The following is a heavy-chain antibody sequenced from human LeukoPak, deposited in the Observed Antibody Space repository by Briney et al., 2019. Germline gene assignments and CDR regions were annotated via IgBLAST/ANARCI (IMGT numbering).Heavy chain of an antibody. CDR2: INEGGSVT. CDR3: ARDHHFGALDY. D-gene: IGHD1-26*01. J-gene: IGHJ4*02. Sequence: GGSLRLSCAPSGFTFSTAWMTWVRQAPGKGLDWLGNINEGGSVTNYVDSVRGRFSISRDNAKNTMYLQMSSLRVEDTAVYYCARDHHFGALDYWGQGTLVTVSS. CDR1: GFTFSTAW. V-gene: IGHV3-7*01.